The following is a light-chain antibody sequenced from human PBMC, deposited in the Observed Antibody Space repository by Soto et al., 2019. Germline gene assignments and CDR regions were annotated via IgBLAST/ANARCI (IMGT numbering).Light chain of an antibody. V-gene: IGKV3-15*01. J-gene: IGKJ5*01. CDR2: GAS. Sequence: ESVLTQSPGTLSLSPGERATLSCRASQSVSSSYLAWYQQKPGQAPRLLILGASTRATGIPARFSGSGSGTEFTLSISSLQSEDFAVYYCKQYKEWPPFTFGQGTRLEIK. CDR1: QSVSSSY. CDR3: KQYKEWPPFT.